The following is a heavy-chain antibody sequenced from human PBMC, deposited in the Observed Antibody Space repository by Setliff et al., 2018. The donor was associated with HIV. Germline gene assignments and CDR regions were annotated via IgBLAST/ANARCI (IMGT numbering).Heavy chain of an antibody. CDR2: IYHYGSP. CDR1: GGSISSYF. Sequence: PSETLSLTCTVSGGSISSYFWTWIRQSPEKGLEWIGYIYHYGSPNYNPSLQSRVTISGQTSNNRFSLKLNSVTAADTAVFYCARFHWGLSRYFDLWGRGTLVTVSS. V-gene: IGHV4-59*08. J-gene: IGHJ2*01. CDR3: ARFHWGLSRYFDL. D-gene: IGHD7-27*01.